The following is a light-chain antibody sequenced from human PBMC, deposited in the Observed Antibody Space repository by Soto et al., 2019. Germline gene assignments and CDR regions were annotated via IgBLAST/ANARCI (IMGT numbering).Light chain of an antibody. Sequence: EVVLTQSPDTLSLPPGERAILSCRASQSISSYLAWYQQKPGQAPRLLIYDASSRATGIPARFSGSGSGTDFTLTISSLEPEDFAVYYCQQYTNWPRTFGQGTRLEI. CDR1: QSISSY. J-gene: IGKJ5*01. CDR3: QQYTNWPRT. CDR2: DAS. V-gene: IGKV3-11*01.